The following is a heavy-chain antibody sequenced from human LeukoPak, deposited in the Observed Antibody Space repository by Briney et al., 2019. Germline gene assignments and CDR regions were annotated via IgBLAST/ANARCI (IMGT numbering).Heavy chain of an antibody. CDR3: ARDRGAEYCSSTSCYRDNWFDP. D-gene: IGHD2-2*02. CDR2: IYHSGST. J-gene: IGHJ5*02. Sequence: SETLSLTCAVSDGSISSGGYSWSWIRQPPGKGLAWIGYIYHSGSTYYNPSLKSRVTISVDRSKNQFSLKLSSVTAADTAVYYCARDRGAEYCSSTSCYRDNWFDPWGQGTLVTVSS. V-gene: IGHV4-30-2*01. CDR1: DGSISSGGYS.